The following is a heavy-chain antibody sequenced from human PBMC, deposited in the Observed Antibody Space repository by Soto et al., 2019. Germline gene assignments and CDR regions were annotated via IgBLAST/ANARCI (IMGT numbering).Heavy chain of an antibody. V-gene: IGHV3-23*01. CDR3: VKDNHWADPG. J-gene: IGHJ4*02. Sequence: WGSLRVSCVCACLPFSSNAMNWVRQAAGKGLEWVSSISETSHNTIYADSVSGRFSVSIDNSKNTLYLQMSHLSAEDSAMYYCVKDNHWADPGWGQGTLVTVSS. CDR1: CLPFSSNA. D-gene: IGHD3-16*01. CDR2: ISETSHNT.